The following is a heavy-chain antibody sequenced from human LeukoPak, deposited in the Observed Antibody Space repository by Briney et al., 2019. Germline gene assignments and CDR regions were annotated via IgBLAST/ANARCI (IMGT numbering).Heavy chain of an antibody. V-gene: IGHV3-11*01. CDR2: ISSSGSTI. CDR3: ATLYDFWSGYLDY. Sequence: GGSLRLSCAASGFTFSDYYMSWIRQAPGKGLEWVSYISSSGSTIYYADSVKGRFTISRDNAKNSLYLQMNSLRAEDTAVYYCATLYDFWSGYLDYWGQGTLDTVSS. CDR1: GFTFSDYY. J-gene: IGHJ4*02. D-gene: IGHD3-3*01.